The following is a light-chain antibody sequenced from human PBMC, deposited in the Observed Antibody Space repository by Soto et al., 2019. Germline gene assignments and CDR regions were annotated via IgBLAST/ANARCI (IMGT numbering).Light chain of an antibody. V-gene: IGKV1-5*03. J-gene: IGKJ2*01. CDR3: QQYDNYPYT. Sequence: DIPMTQSPSTLSASVGDRVTITCRASQSISSWLAWYQQKPGKAPKILMYKASSLESGVPSRFSGSGSGTEFTLPISSVQPHDFATYYCQQYDNYPYTFGQGSKREIK. CDR2: KAS. CDR1: QSISSW.